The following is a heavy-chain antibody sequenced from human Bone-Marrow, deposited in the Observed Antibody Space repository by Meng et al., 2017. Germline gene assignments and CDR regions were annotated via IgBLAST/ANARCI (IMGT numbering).Heavy chain of an antibody. CDR2: INHSGST. V-gene: IGHV4-34*01. Sequence: QGRLQQWGEGLLKPSDTLSLTCAVYGGSFSGYYWSWIRQPPGKGLEWIGEINHSGSTNYNPSLKSRVTISVDTSKNQFSLKLSSVTAADTAVYYCARGRGTMPYWYFDLWGRGTLVTVSS. J-gene: IGHJ2*01. CDR3: ARGRGTMPYWYFDL. D-gene: IGHD2-2*01. CDR1: GGSFSGYY.